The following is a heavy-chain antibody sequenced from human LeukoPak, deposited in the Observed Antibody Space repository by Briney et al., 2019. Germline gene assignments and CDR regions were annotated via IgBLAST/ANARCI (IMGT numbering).Heavy chain of an antibody. J-gene: IGHJ4*02. CDR1: GFTFTDYA. CDR3: AKARTPYNSGFDY. Sequence: GGSLRLSCAASGFTFTDYAMGWVRQAPGQGLEWASTISASGSATYYADSVRGRFTISRDNSKNTLSLQMSSLRAEDTAVYYCAKARTPYNSGFDYWGQGTLVAVSS. D-gene: IGHD6-19*01. V-gene: IGHV3-23*01. CDR2: ISASGSAT.